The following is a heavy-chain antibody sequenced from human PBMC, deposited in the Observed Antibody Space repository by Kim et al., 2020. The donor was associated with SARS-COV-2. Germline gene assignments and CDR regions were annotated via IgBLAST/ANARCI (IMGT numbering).Heavy chain of an antibody. CDR1: GYTLTELS. CDR2: FDPEDGET. J-gene: IGHJ5*02. D-gene: IGHD2-2*01. V-gene: IGHV1-24*01. CDR3: AATTDCSSTSCPNPATAGWFDP. Sequence: ASVKVSCKVSGYTLTELSMHWVRQAPGKGLEWMGGFDPEDGETIYAQKFQGRVTMTEDTSTDTAYMELSSLRSEDTAVYYCAATTDCSSTSCPNPATAGWFDPWGQGTLVTVSS.